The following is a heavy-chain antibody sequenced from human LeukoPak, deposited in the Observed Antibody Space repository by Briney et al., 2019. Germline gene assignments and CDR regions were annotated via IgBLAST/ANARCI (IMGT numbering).Heavy chain of an antibody. Sequence: GGSLRLSCAVTGFTFSSYVMSWVRQAPGKGLEWVSSISGSGGSTYYADSVKGRFTISRDNSKKTLYLQMNSLRAEDTAVYYCAKDSDFWSGRYYYYGMDVWGQGTTVTVSS. CDR3: AKDSDFWSGRYYYYGMDV. CDR1: GFTFSSYV. V-gene: IGHV3-23*01. CDR2: ISGSGGST. J-gene: IGHJ6*02. D-gene: IGHD3-3*01.